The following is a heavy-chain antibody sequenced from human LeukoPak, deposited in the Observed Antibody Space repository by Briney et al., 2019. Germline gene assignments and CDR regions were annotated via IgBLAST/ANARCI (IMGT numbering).Heavy chain of an antibody. J-gene: IGHJ4*02. CDR3: AKDRDIVVVPAAYYFDY. Sequence: GGSLRLSCAASGFTFSSYGMHWVRQAPGKGLEWVAFIRYDGSNKYYADSVKGRFTISRDNSKNTLYLQMNSLRAEDTAVYYCAKDRDIVVVPAAYYFDYWGQGTLVTVSS. V-gene: IGHV3-30*02. D-gene: IGHD2-2*01. CDR2: IRYDGSNK. CDR1: GFTFSSYG.